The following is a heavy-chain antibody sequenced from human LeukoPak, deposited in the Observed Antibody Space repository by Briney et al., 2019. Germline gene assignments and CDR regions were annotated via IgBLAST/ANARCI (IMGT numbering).Heavy chain of an antibody. Sequence: GGSLRLSCAASGFTVSSNYMSWVRQAPGKGLEWVSVIYSGGSTYYADSVEGRFTISRDNSKNTLYPQMNSLRAEDTAVYYCARDGRYSSSWYDFWGQGTLVTVSS. CDR2: IYSGGST. D-gene: IGHD6-13*01. J-gene: IGHJ4*02. V-gene: IGHV3-66*01. CDR1: GFTVSSNY. CDR3: ARDGRYSSSWYDF.